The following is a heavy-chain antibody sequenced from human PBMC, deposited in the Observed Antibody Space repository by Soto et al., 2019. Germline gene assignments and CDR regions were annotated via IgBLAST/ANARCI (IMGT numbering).Heavy chain of an antibody. Sequence: GGSLRLSCAASGFTFSNAWINWVRQAPGKGLEWVGRIKSKTDGGTTDFAAPVKGRFAISRDDSKDMVYLQMNSLKTEDTGIYYCASRNWGDYNRDSESMNRVWGYFDYWGQGALLTVSS. V-gene: IGHV3-15*07. J-gene: IGHJ4*02. CDR1: GFTFSNAW. D-gene: IGHD1-7*01. CDR2: IKSKTDGGTT. CDR3: ASRNWGDYNRDSESMNRVWGYFDY.